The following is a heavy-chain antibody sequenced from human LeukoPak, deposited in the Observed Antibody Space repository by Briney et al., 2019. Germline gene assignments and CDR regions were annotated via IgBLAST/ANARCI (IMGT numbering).Heavy chain of an antibody. D-gene: IGHD3-22*01. Sequence: GGSLRLSCATSGFTFSTYGMTWVRQAPGKGLEWVAGISGRGITTAYAESVEGRFSISRDNSKNTLYVQMDSLRVEDTAVYYCAKYDNGFFYYYLDVWGKGTTVTVSS. CDR1: GFTFSTYG. CDR3: AKYDNGFFYYYLDV. V-gene: IGHV3-23*01. CDR2: ISGRGITT. J-gene: IGHJ6*03.